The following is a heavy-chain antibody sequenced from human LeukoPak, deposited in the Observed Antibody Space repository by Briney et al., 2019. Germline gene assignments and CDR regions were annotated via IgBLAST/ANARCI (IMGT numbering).Heavy chain of an antibody. J-gene: IGHJ3*02. CDR3: ARQLYYYDREVAGAFDI. V-gene: IGHV4-39*01. D-gene: IGHD3-22*01. CDR1: GGSISSSSYY. CDR2: IYYSGST. Sequence: SETLSLTCTVSGGSISSSSYYWGWIRQPPGKGLEWIGSIYYSGSTYYNPSLKSRVTISVDTSKNQFSLKLSSVTAADTAVYYCARQLYYYDREVAGAFDIWGQGTMVTVSS.